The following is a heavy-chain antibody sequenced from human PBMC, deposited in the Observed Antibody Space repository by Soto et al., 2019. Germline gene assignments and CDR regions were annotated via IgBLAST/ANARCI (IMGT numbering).Heavy chain of an antibody. V-gene: IGHV3-15*07. J-gene: IGHJ4*01. CDR3: TTDSLFTGQLVRMDN. CDR1: GFTFSDAW. Sequence: GGSLRLYCAASGFTFSDAWINWVRQAPGKGLEWVGRIKSKIDGGTTDFAAPVKGRFAISRDDSRDMVYMEMYSLKTDDTAVYYCTTDSLFTGQLVRMDNWGHGTLVTVSS. CDR2: IKSKIDGGTT. D-gene: IGHD3-9*01.